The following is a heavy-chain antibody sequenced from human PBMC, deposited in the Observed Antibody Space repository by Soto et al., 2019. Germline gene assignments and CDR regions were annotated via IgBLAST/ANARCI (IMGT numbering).Heavy chain of an antibody. D-gene: IGHD4-17*01. CDR1: GGTFSSYA. Sequence: ASVKVSCKASGGTFSSYAISWVRQAPGQGLEWMGGIIPILGIANYAQKFQGRVTITADKSTSTAYMELSSLRSEDTAVYYGARAPQDLGYGGNYYFDYWGQGNLGPVSS. V-gene: IGHV1-69*10. CDR2: IIPILGIA. J-gene: IGHJ4*02. CDR3: ARAPQDLGYGGNYYFDY.